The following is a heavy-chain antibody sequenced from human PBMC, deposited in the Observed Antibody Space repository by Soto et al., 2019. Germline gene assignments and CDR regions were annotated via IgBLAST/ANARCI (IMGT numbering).Heavy chain of an antibody. CDR3: AREVVRVAGTRWFDP. D-gene: IGHD6-19*01. CDR2: ISAYNGNT. CDR1: GYTFTSYG. Sequence: QVQLVQSGAEVKKPGASVKVSCKASGYTFTSYGISWVRQAPGQGLEWMGWISAYNGNTNYAQKLQGRVTMTTDTYTSTAYMELRSLISDDTAVYYCAREVVRVAGTRWFDPWGQGTLVTVSS. J-gene: IGHJ5*02. V-gene: IGHV1-18*01.